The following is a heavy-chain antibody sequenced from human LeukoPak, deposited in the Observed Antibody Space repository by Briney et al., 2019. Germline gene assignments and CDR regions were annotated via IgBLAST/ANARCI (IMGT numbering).Heavy chain of an antibody. CDR3: ARDKGFWSGSPYYYYGMDA. CDR1: GYTFTSYY. V-gene: IGHV1-46*01. CDR2: INPSGGST. Sequence: ASVKVSFKASGYTFTSYYMHWVRQAPGQGVEWMGLINPSGGSTSYAQKFQGRVTITADKSTSTAYMELSSLRSEDTAVYYCARDKGFWSGSPYYYYGMDAWGQGTTVAVSS. J-gene: IGHJ6*02. D-gene: IGHD3-3*01.